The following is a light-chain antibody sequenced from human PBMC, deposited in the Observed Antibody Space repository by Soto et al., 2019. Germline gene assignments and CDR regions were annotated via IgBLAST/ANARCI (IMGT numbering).Light chain of an antibody. CDR2: WAS. J-gene: IGKJ4*01. CDR3: QQYYSTPLT. V-gene: IGKV4-1*01. CDR1: LSVLNSSNNKNY. Sequence: DIVMTQSPDSLAVSLGERATINCKSSLSVLNSSNNKNYLAWYQQKPGQPPKLLIYWASTRESGVPDRFSGSGSGTDFTLTISSLQAEDVAVYYCQQYYSTPLTFGGGTKVEIK.